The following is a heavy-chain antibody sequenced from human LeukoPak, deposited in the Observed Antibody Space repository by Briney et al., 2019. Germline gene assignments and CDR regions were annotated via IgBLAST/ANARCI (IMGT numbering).Heavy chain of an antibody. Sequence: TEGSLRLSCAASGFTFSSYWMHWVRQAPGKGLVWVSRVNTDGRTTNYADSVRGRFTISRDNAENTLYLQMNSLRVEDTAVYYCSMDLSGAHDYWGQGSVVTVSS. D-gene: IGHD6-25*01. CDR1: GFTFSSYW. J-gene: IGHJ4*02. V-gene: IGHV3-74*01. CDR2: VNTDGRTT. CDR3: SMDLSGAHDY.